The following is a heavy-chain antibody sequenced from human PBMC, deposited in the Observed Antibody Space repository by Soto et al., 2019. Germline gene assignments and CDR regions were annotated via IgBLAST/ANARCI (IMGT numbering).Heavy chain of an antibody. CDR3: ARAFYRILV. V-gene: IGHV2-70*04. CDR2: IDWEDTK. D-gene: IGHD2-21*01. Sequence: SGPTLVNPTQTITLTCTVSGFSLSGTGMRVTWIRQPPGKALEWLARIDWEDTKLYSTSLKTRLSISKDTSKNQVVLTMTNMDPADTATYYCARAFYRILVSGPATTVTVP. CDR1: GFSLSGTGMR. J-gene: IGHJ6*02.